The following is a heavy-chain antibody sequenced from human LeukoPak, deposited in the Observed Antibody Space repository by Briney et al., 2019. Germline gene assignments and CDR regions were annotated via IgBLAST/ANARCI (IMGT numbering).Heavy chain of an antibody. CDR3: ARAPPKHYDSSGPFSGLIYYYYYGMDV. D-gene: IGHD3-22*01. CDR1: AGSISSSSYH. V-gene: IGHV4-39*07. Sequence: PSETLSLTCTVSAGSISSSSYHWGWIRQPPGKGLEWIGSIYYSGSTYYNPSLKSRVTISVDTSKNQFSLKLSSVTAADTAVYYCARAPPKHYDSSGPFSGLIYYYYYGMDVWGQGTTVTVSS. J-gene: IGHJ6*02. CDR2: IYYSGST.